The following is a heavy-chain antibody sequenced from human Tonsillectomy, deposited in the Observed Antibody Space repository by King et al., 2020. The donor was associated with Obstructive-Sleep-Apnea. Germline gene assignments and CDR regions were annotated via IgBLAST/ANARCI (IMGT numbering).Heavy chain of an antibody. CDR2: ISYDGSNK. CDR3: ARAQWSGSYSYYFDY. D-gene: IGHD1-26*01. Sequence: VQLVESGGGVVQPGRSLRLSCAASGFTFSSYAMHWVRQAPGKGLEWVAVISYDGSNKYYADSVKGRFTNSRDNSKNTLYLQMNSLRAEDTAVYYCARAQWSGSYSYYFDYWGQETLVTVSS. CDR1: GFTFSSYA. J-gene: IGHJ4*02. V-gene: IGHV3-30*04.